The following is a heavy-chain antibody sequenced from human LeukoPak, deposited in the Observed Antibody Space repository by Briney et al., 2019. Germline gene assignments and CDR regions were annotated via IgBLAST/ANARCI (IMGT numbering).Heavy chain of an antibody. Sequence: SVKVSCKASGGTFSSYAISWVRQAPGQGLEWMGGIIPIFGTANYAQKLQGRVTMTTDTSTSTAYMELRSLRSDDTAVYYCARDISRRAAAGTGYYYGMDVWGQGTTVTVSS. CDR2: IIPIFGTA. CDR3: ARDISRRAAAGTGYYYGMDV. J-gene: IGHJ6*02. D-gene: IGHD6-13*01. CDR1: GGTFSSYA. V-gene: IGHV1-69*05.